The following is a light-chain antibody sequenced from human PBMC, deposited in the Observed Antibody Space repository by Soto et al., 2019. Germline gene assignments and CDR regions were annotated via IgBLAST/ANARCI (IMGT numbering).Light chain of an antibody. CDR3: QQYNNWPIT. Sequence: EIVLTQSPATLSLSPGERATLSCRASQSVSSNLAWYQQKPGQAPRLLIYGVYTRAPGIPARFSGSGSGTEFTLTISSLQSEDFAVYYCQQYNNWPITFGQGTRLEIK. J-gene: IGKJ5*01. CDR2: GVY. CDR1: QSVSSN. V-gene: IGKV3D-15*01.